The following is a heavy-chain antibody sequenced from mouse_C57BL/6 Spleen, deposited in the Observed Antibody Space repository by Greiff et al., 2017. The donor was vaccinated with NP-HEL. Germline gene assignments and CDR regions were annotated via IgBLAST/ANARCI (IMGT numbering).Heavy chain of an antibody. CDR3: ARSYDYVNYYAMDY. Sequence: EVQGVESGPELVKPGASVKISCKASGYSFTDYNMNWVKQSNGKSLEWIGVINPNYGTTSYNQKFKGKATLTVDQSSSTAYMQLNSLTSEDSAVYYCARSYDYVNYYAMDYWGQGTSVTVSS. J-gene: IGHJ4*01. D-gene: IGHD2-4*01. V-gene: IGHV1-39*01. CDR2: INPNYGTT. CDR1: GYSFTDYN.